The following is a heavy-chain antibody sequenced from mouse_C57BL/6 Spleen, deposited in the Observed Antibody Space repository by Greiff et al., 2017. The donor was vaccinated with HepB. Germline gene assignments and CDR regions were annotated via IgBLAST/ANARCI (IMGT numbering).Heavy chain of an antibody. D-gene: IGHD3-2*02. CDR3: TEASGYGFAY. V-gene: IGHV6-3*01. CDR2: IRLKSDNYAT. Sequence: EVKVEESGGGLVQPGGSMKLSCVASGFTFSNYWMNWVRQSPEKGLEWVAQIRLKSDNYATHYAESVKGRFTISRDDSKSSVYLQMNNLRAEDTGIYYCTEASGYGFAYWGQGTLVTVSA. J-gene: IGHJ3*01. CDR1: GFTFSNYW.